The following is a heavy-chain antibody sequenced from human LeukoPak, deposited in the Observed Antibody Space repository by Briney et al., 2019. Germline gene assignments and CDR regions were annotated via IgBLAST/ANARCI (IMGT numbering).Heavy chain of an antibody. CDR2: IYSGGNT. D-gene: IGHD4-23*01. Sequence: GGSLRLSCAASGRTVSSNYMTWVRQAPGKGLEWASVIYSGGNTYYADSVKGRFSISRDNSKNTVYLQMNSLRVEDTAVYYCARLVTGTTVINSGWFDPWGQGTLVTVSS. V-gene: IGHV3-66*04. CDR3: ARLVTGTTVINSGWFDP. CDR1: GRTVSSNY. J-gene: IGHJ5*02.